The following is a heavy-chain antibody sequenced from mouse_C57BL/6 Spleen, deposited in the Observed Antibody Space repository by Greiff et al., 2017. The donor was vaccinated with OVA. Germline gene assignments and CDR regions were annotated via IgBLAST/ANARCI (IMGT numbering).Heavy chain of an antibody. D-gene: IGHD3-2*02. V-gene: IGHV1-55*01. Sequence: QVQLKQSGAELVKPGASVKMSCKASGYTFTSYWITWVKQRPGQGLEWIGDIYPGSGSTNYNEKFKSKATLTVDTSSSTAYMQLSSLTSEDSAVYYCAERGSQAGFAYWGQGTLVTVSA. CDR1: GYTFTSYW. J-gene: IGHJ3*01. CDR3: AERGSQAGFAY. CDR2: IYPGSGST.